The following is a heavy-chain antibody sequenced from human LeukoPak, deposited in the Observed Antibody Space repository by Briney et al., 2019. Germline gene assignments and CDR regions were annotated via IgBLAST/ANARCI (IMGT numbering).Heavy chain of an antibody. CDR3: ARVTGVAGTAEYFQH. CDR1: GGSISSFY. J-gene: IGHJ1*01. V-gene: IGHV4-59*01. Sequence: SETLSLTCTVSGGSISSFYWTWIRQPPGKGLEWIGYIYYSGSTNYNPSLKSRVTISIDASKNQFSLRVNSVTAADTAVYYCARVTGVAGTAEYFQHWGQGTLVTVSS. CDR2: IYYSGST. D-gene: IGHD6-19*01.